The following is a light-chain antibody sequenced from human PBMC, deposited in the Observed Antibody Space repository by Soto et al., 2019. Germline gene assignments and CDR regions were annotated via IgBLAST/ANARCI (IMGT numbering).Light chain of an antibody. V-gene: IGKV1-5*01. CDR3: QQYNSYSLT. Sequence: DVQMTQSPSTLSASVGDRVTITCRASQSINNYLAWYQLRPGKAPRLLIYYASTLDRGVPSRFSGSGSGTEFTLTISSLQPDDFATYYCQQYNSYSLTFGGGTKVDIK. CDR1: QSINNY. J-gene: IGKJ4*01. CDR2: YAS.